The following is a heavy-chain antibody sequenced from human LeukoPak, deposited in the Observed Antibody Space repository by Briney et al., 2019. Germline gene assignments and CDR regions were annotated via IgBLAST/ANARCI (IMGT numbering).Heavy chain of an antibody. D-gene: IGHD2-2*01. CDR3: ARAYCSSTSCLSPDY. V-gene: IGHV1-18*01. CDR1: GYTFTSYG. CDR2: ISAYNGNT. J-gene: IGHJ4*02. Sequence: ASVKVSCKASGYTFTSYGISWVRQAPGQGLEWMGWISAYNGNTNYAQKLQGRVTMTTDTSTSTAYMELRSLRSDDTAVYYCARAYCSSTSCLSPDYWGQGTLVTVSS.